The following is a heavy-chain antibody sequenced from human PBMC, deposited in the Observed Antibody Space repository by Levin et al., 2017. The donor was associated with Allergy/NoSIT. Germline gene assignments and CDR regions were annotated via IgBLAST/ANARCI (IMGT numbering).Heavy chain of an antibody. V-gene: IGHV1-8*01. J-gene: IGHJ4*02. CDR2: MNPNSGNT. Sequence: ASVKVSCKASGYTFTSYDINWVRQATGQGLEWMGWMNPNSGNTGYAQKFQGRVTMTRNTSISTAYMELSSLRSEDTAVYYCARLDNWNDGGDYWGQGTLVTVSS. D-gene: IGHD1-20*01. CDR1: GYTFTSYD. CDR3: ARLDNWNDGGDY.